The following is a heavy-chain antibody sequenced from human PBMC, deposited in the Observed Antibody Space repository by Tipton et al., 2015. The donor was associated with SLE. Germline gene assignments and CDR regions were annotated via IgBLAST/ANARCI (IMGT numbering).Heavy chain of an antibody. V-gene: IGHV3-7*01. CDR2: IKQDGSEK. CDR1: GFTFSSYW. J-gene: IGHJ4*02. CDR3: ARDDFDY. Sequence: ASGFTFSSYWMTWVRQAPGKGLEWVANIKQDGSEKYYVDSVKGRFTISRDNTKNSLFLQMNSLRDEDTALYYCARDDFDYWGQGTLVTVSS.